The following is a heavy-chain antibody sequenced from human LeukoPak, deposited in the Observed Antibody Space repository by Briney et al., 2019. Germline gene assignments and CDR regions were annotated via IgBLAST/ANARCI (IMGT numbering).Heavy chain of an antibody. CDR2: ISGSSSST. D-gene: IGHD3-22*01. CDR3: AKAVGSSGYFSRDAFDI. CDR1: GFTFSSYV. J-gene: IGHJ3*02. V-gene: IGHV3-23*01. Sequence: GGSLRLSCAASGFTFSSYVMSWVRQAPGKGLEWVSSISGSSSSTYYADSVRGRFTISRDNSKNTVYLQMNSLRAEDTAIYYCAKAVGSSGYFSRDAFDIWGQGTMVTVSS.